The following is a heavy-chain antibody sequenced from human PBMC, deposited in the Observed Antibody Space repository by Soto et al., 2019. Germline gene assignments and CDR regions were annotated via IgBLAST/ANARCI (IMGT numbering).Heavy chain of an antibody. D-gene: IGHD3-16*01. CDR1: GFTFSSYA. J-gene: IGHJ6*02. Sequence: GGSLRLSCAASGFTFSSYAMHWVRQAPGKGLEWVAVISYDGSNKYYADSVKGRFTISRDNSKNTLYLQMNSLRAEDTAVYYCARTQLGYYYYYGMDVWGQGTTVTVSS. CDR3: ARTQLGYYYYYGMDV. V-gene: IGHV3-30-3*01. CDR2: ISYDGSNK.